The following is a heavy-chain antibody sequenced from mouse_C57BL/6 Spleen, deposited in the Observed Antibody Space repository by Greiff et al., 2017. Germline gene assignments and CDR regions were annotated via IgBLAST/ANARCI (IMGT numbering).Heavy chain of an antibody. Sequence: QVQLQQPGAELVRPGSSVKLSCKASGYTFTGYWMHWVKQRPIQGLEWIGNIDPSDSETHYTPKFKDKATLTVDKSSSTAYMQLSSLPSEASAVYSCARYGSSLYYFDYWGQGTTLTVSS. D-gene: IGHD1-1*01. CDR1: GYTFTGYW. CDR2: IDPSDSET. J-gene: IGHJ2*01. CDR3: ARYGSSLYYFDY. V-gene: IGHV1-52*01.